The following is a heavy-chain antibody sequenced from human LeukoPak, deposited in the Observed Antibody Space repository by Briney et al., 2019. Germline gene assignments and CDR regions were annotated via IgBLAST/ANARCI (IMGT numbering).Heavy chain of an antibody. CDR2: INPNSGGT. CDR1: GYTFTGYY. CDR3: ARVGVRGGYYGSGSPSRFDY. J-gene: IGHJ4*02. Sequence: ASVKVSCKASGYTFTGYYMHWVRQAPGQGLEWMGWINPNSGGTNYAQKFQGRVTMTRDTSISTAYMELSRLRSDDKAVYYCARVGVRGGYYGSGSPSRFDYWGQGTLVTVSS. D-gene: IGHD3-10*01. V-gene: IGHV1-2*02.